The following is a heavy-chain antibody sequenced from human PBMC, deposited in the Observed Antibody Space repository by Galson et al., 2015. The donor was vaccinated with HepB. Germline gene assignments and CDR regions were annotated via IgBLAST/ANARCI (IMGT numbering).Heavy chain of an antibody. CDR1: GHTFTGYY. D-gene: IGHD6-13*01. J-gene: IGHJ5*02. Sequence: SVKVSCKASGHTFTGYYMHWVRQAPGQGLEWMGRINPNSGGTNYAQKFQGRVTMTRDTSISTAYMELSRLRSDDTAVYYCARVGMAAAGWNWFDPWGQGTLVTVSS. CDR2: INPNSGGT. V-gene: IGHV1-2*06. CDR3: ARVGMAAAGWNWFDP.